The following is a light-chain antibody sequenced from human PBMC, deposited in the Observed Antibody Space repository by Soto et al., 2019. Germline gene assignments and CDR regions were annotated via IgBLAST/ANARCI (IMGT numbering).Light chain of an antibody. V-gene: IGKV3-11*01. CDR3: QQRSNWPT. J-gene: IGKJ5*01. Sequence: DIVLTQSPATLSLSPGERATLSCRASQSVSSYLAWYQQKPGQAPRLLIYVASNRATGIPARFSGSGSGTEFTLTISSLEPEDSALYYCQQRSNWPTFGQGTRLEI. CDR2: VAS. CDR1: QSVSSY.